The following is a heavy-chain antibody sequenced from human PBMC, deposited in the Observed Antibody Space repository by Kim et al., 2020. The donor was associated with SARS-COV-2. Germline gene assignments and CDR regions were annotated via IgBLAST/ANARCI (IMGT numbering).Heavy chain of an antibody. D-gene: IGHD1-1*01. CDR3: TKGVHWRTPRPHS. Sequence: YGDSVMGRFTVSRDSASNSVYLQMNSLRVEDTAVYYCTKGVHWRTPRPHSRGQGTLVTVSS. J-gene: IGHJ5*01. V-gene: IGHV3-9*01.